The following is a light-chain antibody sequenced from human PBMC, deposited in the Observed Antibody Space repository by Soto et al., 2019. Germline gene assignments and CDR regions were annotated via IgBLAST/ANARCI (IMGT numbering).Light chain of an antibody. CDR2: KAS. Sequence: DIQMTQSPSTLSASVGDRVTITCRASQTISSWLAWYQQKPGKAPKLLIYKASTLKSGVPSRFSGSGSGTEFTLTISSLQPEDFATYYCQQYHSSWTFGQGTKVDIK. CDR3: QQYHSSWT. CDR1: QTISSW. J-gene: IGKJ1*01. V-gene: IGKV1-5*03.